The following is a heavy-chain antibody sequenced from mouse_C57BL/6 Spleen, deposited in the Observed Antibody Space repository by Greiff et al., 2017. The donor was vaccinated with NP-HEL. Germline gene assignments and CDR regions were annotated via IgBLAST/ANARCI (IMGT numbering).Heavy chain of an antibody. D-gene: IGHD2-4*01. CDR3: ARVYYDYDDAMDY. CDR2: IDPSASYN. J-gene: IGHJ4*01. Sequence: VQLQQPGAELVKPGASVKLSCKASGYTFTSYWMQWVKPRPGQGLEWIGEIDPSASYNNYNQKFKGKATLTVDTSSSTAYMQLSSLTSEDSAVYYCARVYYDYDDAMDYWGQGPSVTVSS. V-gene: IGHV1-50*01. CDR1: GYTFTSYW.